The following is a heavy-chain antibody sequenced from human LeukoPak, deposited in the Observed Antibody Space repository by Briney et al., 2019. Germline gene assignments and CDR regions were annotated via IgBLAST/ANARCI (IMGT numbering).Heavy chain of an antibody. V-gene: IGHV3-53*01. CDR3: ARGARGSYHNFDY. J-gene: IGHJ4*01. D-gene: IGHD1-26*01. CDR2: IYSGGST. CDR1: GFTVSRNY. Sequence: GGSLRLSRAASGFTVSRNYMSWVRPAPGKGLEWVSVIYSGGSTYHADSVKGRFTISRDNSKYTLYLQMNSLRAEETAVYYCARGARGSYHNFDYWGQGTLVTVSS.